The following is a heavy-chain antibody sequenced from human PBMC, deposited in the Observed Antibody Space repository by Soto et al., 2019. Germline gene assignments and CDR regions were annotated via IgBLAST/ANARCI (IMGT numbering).Heavy chain of an antibody. CDR2: ISWNSGNI. D-gene: IGHD5-18*01. J-gene: IGHJ4*02. V-gene: IGHV3-9*01. Sequence: EVQLEESGGALVQPGRSLRLYCAASGFTFDDYAMHWVRQVLGKGLEWVSSISWNSGNIGYADSVKGRFTTSRDNAKNSLYLQMNILRPEDTALYYCVRSKGGYSYGTPFDYWGQGTLVTVSS. CDR1: GFTFDDYA. CDR3: VRSKGGYSYGTPFDY.